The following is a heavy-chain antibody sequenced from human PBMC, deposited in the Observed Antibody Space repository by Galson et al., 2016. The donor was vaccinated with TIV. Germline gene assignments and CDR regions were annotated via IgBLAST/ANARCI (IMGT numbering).Heavy chain of an antibody. CDR1: GGTFFSSYA. CDR2: IIPIFRTA. D-gene: IGHD2-21*02. J-gene: IGHJ4*02. V-gene: IGHV1-69*13. CDR3: ARDRGPGTYGGGDCYPDY. Sequence: SVKVSCKASGGTFFSSYAISWVRQAPGQGLEWMGRIIPIFRTANYAQKFQGRATITADESTSTAYMELRSLRSEDTAVYYCARDRGPGTYGGGDCYPDYWGQGTLVTVSS.